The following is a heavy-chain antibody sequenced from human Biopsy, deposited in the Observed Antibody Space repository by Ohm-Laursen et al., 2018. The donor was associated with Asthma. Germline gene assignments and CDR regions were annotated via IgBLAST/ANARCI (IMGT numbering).Heavy chain of an antibody. CDR2: INSVFGTT. CDR3: ARKAGSCISRACYSLDF. D-gene: IGHD2-15*01. V-gene: IGHV1-69*13. Sequence: GASVKASCKSLGGTFNTYVIGWARQAPGQGLEWMVGINSVFGTTTYPQKFQDRVTITADDSTSTVYMELSSLRSEDTAVYYCARKAGSCISRACYSLDFWGQGTLVTASS. CDR1: GGTFNTYV. J-gene: IGHJ4*02.